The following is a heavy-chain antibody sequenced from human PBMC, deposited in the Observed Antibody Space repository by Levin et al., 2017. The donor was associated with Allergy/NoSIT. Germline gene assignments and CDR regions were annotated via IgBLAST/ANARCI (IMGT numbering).Heavy chain of an antibody. Sequence: GGSLRLSCAASGFTFISYTMNWVRQAPGKGLEWVSSISSSSSFIFYADSVKGRFTISRDNAKNSLYLQMNSLRAEDTAVYYCARDSRYCSSTTCYGRYLDYWGQGTLVTVSS. D-gene: IGHD2-2*01. V-gene: IGHV3-21*01. CDR2: ISSSSSFI. CDR3: ARDSRYCSSTTCYGRYLDY. CDR1: GFTFISYT. J-gene: IGHJ4*02.